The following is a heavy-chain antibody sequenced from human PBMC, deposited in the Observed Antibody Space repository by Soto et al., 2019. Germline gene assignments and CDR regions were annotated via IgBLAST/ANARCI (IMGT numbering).Heavy chain of an antibody. D-gene: IGHD2-2*01. Sequence: GGSLRLSCAASRFTISGHAMHWVRQAPGKGLEWLSSISSSSSYIYYADSVKGRFTISRDNAKNSLYLQMNSLRAEDTAVYYCARDGFQDIVLVPAAMSNWFDPWGQGTLVTVSS. CDR1: RFTISGHA. V-gene: IGHV3-21*01. J-gene: IGHJ5*02. CDR3: ARDGFQDIVLVPAAMSNWFDP. CDR2: ISSSSSYI.